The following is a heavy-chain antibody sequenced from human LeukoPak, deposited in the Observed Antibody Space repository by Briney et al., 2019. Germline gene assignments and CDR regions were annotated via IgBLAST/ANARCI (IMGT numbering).Heavy chain of an antibody. V-gene: IGHV4-38-2*02. CDR1: GYSIGRSYY. D-gene: IGHD3-16*01. J-gene: IGHJ6*03. Sequence: SETLSLTCTVSGYSIGRSYYWGWLRQPPGKGLEWIGSIYYSGSSYYNPSLKSRVTISVDTSKNQFSLKLSSVTAADTAVYYCARIMGAPYYYYYMDVWGKGTTVTVSS. CDR2: IYYSGSS. CDR3: ARIMGAPYYYYYMDV.